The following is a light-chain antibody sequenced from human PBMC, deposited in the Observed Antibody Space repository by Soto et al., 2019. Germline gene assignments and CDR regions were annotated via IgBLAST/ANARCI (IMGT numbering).Light chain of an antibody. CDR1: QSVRNNY. J-gene: IGKJ1*01. V-gene: IGKV3-20*01. CDR2: GAS. Sequence: EIVMTQSQATLSFAPAEIATLSCMASQSVRNNYLAWLQQKPGQAPSLLISGASTRATGVPDRFSGSGSGTDFTLTISRLEPEDFAVYYCQQYGGSPTFGQGTKVDIK. CDR3: QQYGGSPT.